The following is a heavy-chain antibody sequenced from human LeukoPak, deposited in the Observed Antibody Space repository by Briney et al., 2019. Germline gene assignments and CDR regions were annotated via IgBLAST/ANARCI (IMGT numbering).Heavy chain of an antibody. CDR2: IIPILGIA. Sequence: SVKVSCKASGGTFSSYAISWVRQAPGQGLEWIGRIIPILGIANYAQKFQGRVTITADKSTSTAYMELSSLRSEDTAVYYCAREASADRYCSGGSCYPGGYWGQGTLVTVSS. V-gene: IGHV1-69*04. J-gene: IGHJ4*02. D-gene: IGHD2-15*01. CDR1: GGTFSSYA. CDR3: AREASADRYCSGGSCYPGGY.